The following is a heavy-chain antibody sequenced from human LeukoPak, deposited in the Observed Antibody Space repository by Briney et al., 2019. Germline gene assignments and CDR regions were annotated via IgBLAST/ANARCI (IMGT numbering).Heavy chain of an antibody. D-gene: IGHD3-10*01. CDR3: ARVRVGAYDFEY. J-gene: IGHJ4*02. CDR2: INPDGSTT. V-gene: IGHV3-74*01. CDR1: GFTLSSYW. Sequence: GGSLRLSCAASGFTLSSYWMHWVRQVPGKGLVWVSRINPDGSTTTYADSVKGRFTISRDNAKNTLYLQMNSPRAEDTAVYYCARVRVGAYDFEYWGQGTLVTVSS.